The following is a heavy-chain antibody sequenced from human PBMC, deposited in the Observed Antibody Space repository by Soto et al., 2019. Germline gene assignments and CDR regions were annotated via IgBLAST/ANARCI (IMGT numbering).Heavy chain of an antibody. CDR3: SLAPQYGGTSGAEVY. V-gene: IGHV3-74*01. CDR2: VNGDGRGI. CDR1: GFTLSHYW. D-gene: IGHD2-15*01. Sequence: TWGSLRLSCAASGFTLSHYWMHWVRQGPGGRLVWVSGVNGDGRGIHYADSVKGRFTISRDDARNTLYLQLNSLRADDTVVYYCSLAPQYGGTSGAEVYWGQGALVT. J-gene: IGHJ4*02.